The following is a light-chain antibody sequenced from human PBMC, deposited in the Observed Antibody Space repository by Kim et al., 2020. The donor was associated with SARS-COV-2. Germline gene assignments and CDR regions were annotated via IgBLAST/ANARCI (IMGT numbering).Light chain of an antibody. Sequence: LSPGESATLSCRANQRISSNYLAWYQHKPGQSPRLLIHDASNRATGIPDRFSGSGSGTDFTLTISRLEPEDFAVYYCHQYIRSPYSFGQGTKLEIK. V-gene: IGKV3-20*01. J-gene: IGKJ2*03. CDR2: DAS. CDR1: QRISSNY. CDR3: HQYIRSPYS.